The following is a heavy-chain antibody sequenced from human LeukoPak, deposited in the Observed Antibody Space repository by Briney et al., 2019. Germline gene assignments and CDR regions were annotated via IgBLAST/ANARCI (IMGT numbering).Heavy chain of an antibody. J-gene: IGHJ4*02. V-gene: IGHV3-30-3*01. D-gene: IGHD3-22*01. Sequence: PGGSLRLSCAASGFTFSSYAMHWVRQAPGKGLEWVAVISYGGSNKYYADSVKGRFTISRDNSKNTLYLQMNSLRAEDTAVYYCARDRALHRWEGYYYDSSGDYWGQGTLVTVSS. CDR1: GFTFSSYA. CDR3: ARDRALHRWEGYYYDSSGDY. CDR2: ISYGGSNK.